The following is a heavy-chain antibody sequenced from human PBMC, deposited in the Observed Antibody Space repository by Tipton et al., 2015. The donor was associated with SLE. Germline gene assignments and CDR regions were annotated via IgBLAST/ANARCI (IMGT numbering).Heavy chain of an antibody. J-gene: IGHJ1*01. CDR2: INHSGST. CDR1: GGSFSGYY. D-gene: IGHD3-3*01. CDR3: AIRDYDFWSGPPGYFQH. V-gene: IGHV4-34*01. Sequence: TLSLTCAVYGGSFSGYYWSWIRQPPGKGLEWIGEINHSGSTNYNPSLKSRVTISVDTSKNQFSLKLSSVNAADTAVYYCAIRDYDFWSGPPGYFQHWGQGTLVTVSS.